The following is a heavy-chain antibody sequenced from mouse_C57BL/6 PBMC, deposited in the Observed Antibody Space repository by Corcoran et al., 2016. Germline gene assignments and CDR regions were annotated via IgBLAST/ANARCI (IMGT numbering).Heavy chain of an antibody. J-gene: IGHJ1*03. CDR1: GYNLTTYG. Sequence: QIQLVQSGPELTKPGATVKISCKASGYNLTTYGMSRVKQAPGKGLKWMGWINTYSGVQTYADDFKGRFAFSFETSASTAYLQINNLKNEDTATYICARGDYGSSYGNFDVWGTGTTVAVSS. V-gene: IGHV9-3*01. CDR2: INTYSGVQ. CDR3: ARGDYGSSYGNFDV. D-gene: IGHD1-1*01.